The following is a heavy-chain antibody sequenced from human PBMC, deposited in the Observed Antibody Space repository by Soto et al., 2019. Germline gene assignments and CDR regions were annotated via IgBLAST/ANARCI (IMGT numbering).Heavy chain of an antibody. D-gene: IGHD3-9*01. Sequence: SETLSLTCTVSGGSISSGGYYWSWIRQHPGKGLEWIGYIYYSGSTYYNPSLKSRVTISVDTSKNQFSLKLSSVTAADTAVYYCARDPSYDILTGYSPGYFDYWGQGTLVTVSS. CDR3: ARDPSYDILTGYSPGYFDY. CDR2: IYYSGST. V-gene: IGHV4-31*03. CDR1: GGSISSGGYY. J-gene: IGHJ4*02.